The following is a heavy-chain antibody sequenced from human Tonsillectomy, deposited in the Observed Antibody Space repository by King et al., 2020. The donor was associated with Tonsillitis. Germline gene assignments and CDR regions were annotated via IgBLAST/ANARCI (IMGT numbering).Heavy chain of an antibody. Sequence: VQLVESGGGLVQPGRSLRLSCAASGFTFDDYAMHWVRQAPGKGLEWVSGISWNSGSTGYADSVKGRFTISRDNAKNSLYLQMNSLRAEYTAFYYCAKDVAPLYYYDSRGYLNYWGQGTLVTVSS. J-gene: IGHJ4*02. CDR1: GFTFDDYA. D-gene: IGHD3-22*01. CDR2: ISWNSGST. CDR3: AKDVAPLYYYDSRGYLNY. V-gene: IGHV3-9*01.